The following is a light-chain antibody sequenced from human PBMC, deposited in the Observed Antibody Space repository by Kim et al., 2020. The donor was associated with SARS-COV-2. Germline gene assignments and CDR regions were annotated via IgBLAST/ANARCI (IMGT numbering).Light chain of an antibody. CDR1: DIGGKT. Sequence: APGKTARITGGGNDIGGKTVHWYHQKPGQAPVLVIYYDSDRPSGIPERFSGSNSWNTATLTISRVEAGDEADYYCQVWDSISDHWVFGGGTQLTVL. CDR2: YDS. J-gene: IGLJ3*02. V-gene: IGLV3-21*04. CDR3: QVWDSISDHWV.